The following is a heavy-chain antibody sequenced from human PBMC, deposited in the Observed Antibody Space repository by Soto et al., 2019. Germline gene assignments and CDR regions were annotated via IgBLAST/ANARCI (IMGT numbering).Heavy chain of an antibody. D-gene: IGHD6-13*01. J-gene: IGHJ4*02. CDR1: GHTFSSYA. Sequence: SARVYCTASGHTFSSYAITCVRQAPGQGLEWMGGIIPIFGTANYAQKFQGRVTITADESTSTAYMELSSLRSEDTAVYYCASYPPYSSSWPDYWGQGTLVPGSS. V-gene: IGHV1-69*01. CDR3: ASYPPYSSSWPDY. CDR2: IIPIFGTA.